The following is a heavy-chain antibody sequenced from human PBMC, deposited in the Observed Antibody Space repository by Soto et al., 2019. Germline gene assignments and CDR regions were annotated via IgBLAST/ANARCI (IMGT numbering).Heavy chain of an antibody. CDR3: ARDRRGIAAAGTLDP. D-gene: IGHD6-13*01. CDR1: GGTFSSYA. CDR2: IIPIFGTA. Sequence: GASVKVSCKASGGTFSSYAISWVLQAPGQGLEWMGGIIPIFGTANYAQKFQGRVTITADESTSTAYMELSSLRSEDTAVYYCARDRRGIAAAGTLDPWGQGTLVTVSS. V-gene: IGHV1-69*13. J-gene: IGHJ5*02.